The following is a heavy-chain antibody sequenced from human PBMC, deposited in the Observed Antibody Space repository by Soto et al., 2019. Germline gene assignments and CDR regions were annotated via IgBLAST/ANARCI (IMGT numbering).Heavy chain of an antibody. CDR3: ARSRSGAVPDSFGY. CDR2: ISKDGSVN. V-gene: IGHV3-30-3*01. CDR1: GFVFSRYA. Sequence: QVQLVESGGRVVQPGGSLRLSCAASGFVFSRYAIHWVRQAPGKGLEWVAVISKDGSVNYYADSVRGQFSISRDKSKNTVYLEMNELRGDDTAIFYCARSRSGAVPDSFGYWGQGTLVTVSS. J-gene: IGHJ1*01. D-gene: IGHD3-3*01.